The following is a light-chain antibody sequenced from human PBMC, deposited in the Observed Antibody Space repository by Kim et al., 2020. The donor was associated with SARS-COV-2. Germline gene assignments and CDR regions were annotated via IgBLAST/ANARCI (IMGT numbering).Light chain of an antibody. CDR2: GAS. V-gene: IGKV3-20*01. J-gene: IGKJ2*01. CDR1: PSVMNTW. CDR3: QQYITPPLYT. Sequence: PGERIPPSCRTSPSVMNTWLAWYQQKPGQAPRLLIYGASIRAIGIPDRSSGSGSGTDFTLTIIRLEPEDFAVYYCQQYITPPLYTFGQGTKLEIK.